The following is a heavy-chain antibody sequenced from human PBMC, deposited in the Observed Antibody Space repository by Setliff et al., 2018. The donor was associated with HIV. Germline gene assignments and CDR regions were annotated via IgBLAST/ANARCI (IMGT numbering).Heavy chain of an antibody. CDR3: ARRMELADAFDI. V-gene: IGHV1-69*10. CDR2: IIPILGIA. J-gene: IGHJ3*02. D-gene: IGHD1-26*01. CDR1: GGTFSSYA. Sequence: SVKVSCKASGGTFSSYAISWVRQAPGQGLEWMGGIIPILGIANYAQKFQGRVTITADESTSTAYMELSSLRSDDTAVYYCARRMELADAFDIWGQGTMVTVSS.